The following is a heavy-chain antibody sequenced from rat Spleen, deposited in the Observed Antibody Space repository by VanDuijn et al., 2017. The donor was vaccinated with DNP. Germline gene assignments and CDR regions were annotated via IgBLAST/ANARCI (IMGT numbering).Heavy chain of an antibody. V-gene: IGHV5-25*01. CDR3: ARHDWEPGARYYWYFDF. CDR1: GLTFSNHF. CDR2: ISPSGGST. Sequence: EVQLVESGGGLVQPGRSLRLSCTVSGLTFSNHFMAWVRRSPTKGLEWVASISPSGGSTYYRDSVKGRFTVSRDNAKSTLYLQMDSLRSEDTATYYCARHDWEPGARYYWYFDFWGPGTMVTVSS. D-gene: IGHD5-1*01. J-gene: IGHJ1*01.